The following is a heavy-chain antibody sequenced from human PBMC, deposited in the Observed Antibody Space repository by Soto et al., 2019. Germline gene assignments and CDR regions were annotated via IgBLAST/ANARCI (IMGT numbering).Heavy chain of an antibody. V-gene: IGHV3-23*01. Sequence: GGSLRLSCAASGFTFSSYAMSWVRQAPGKGLEWVSAISGSGGSTYYADSVKGRFTISRDNSKNTLYLQMNSLRAEDTAVYYCAKASGVVVVVAATSPGFDYWGQGTLVTVSS. CDR3: AKASGVVVVVAATSPGFDY. D-gene: IGHD2-15*01. J-gene: IGHJ4*02. CDR2: ISGSGGST. CDR1: GFTFSSYA.